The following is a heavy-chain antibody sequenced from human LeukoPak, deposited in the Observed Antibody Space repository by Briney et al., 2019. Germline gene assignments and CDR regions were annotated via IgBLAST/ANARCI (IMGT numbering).Heavy chain of an antibody. CDR3: ARLDYCHFDY. V-gene: IGHV4-59*01. CDR2: ISYSGST. D-gene: IGHD3-16*01. Sequence: RTSETLSLTCGVSGGSISRYYWSWIRQPPGKGLEWIGYISYSGSTKYNPSLMSRVTISVDTSKNQFSLKLSSATAADTAVYYCARLDYCHFDYWGQGTVVTVSS. J-gene: IGHJ4*02. CDR1: GGSISRYY.